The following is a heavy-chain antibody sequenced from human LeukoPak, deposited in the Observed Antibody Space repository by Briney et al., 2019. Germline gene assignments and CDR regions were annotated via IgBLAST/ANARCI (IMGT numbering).Heavy chain of an antibody. V-gene: IGHV4-39*07. CDR3: ARRYRELPPHYYYYMDV. J-gene: IGHJ6*03. D-gene: IGHD3-10*01. CDR2: IYYSGST. CDR1: GGSISSSSYY. Sequence: PSETLSLTCIVSGGSISSSSYYWGWIRQPPGKGLEWIVSIYYSGSTYYNPSLKNRVTTSVDTSKKQFSLKLSSVTAADTAVYYCARRYRELPPHYYYYMDVWGKGTTVTASS.